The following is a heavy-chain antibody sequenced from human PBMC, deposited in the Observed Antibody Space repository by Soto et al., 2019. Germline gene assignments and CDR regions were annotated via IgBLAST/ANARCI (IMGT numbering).Heavy chain of an antibody. D-gene: IGHD3-9*01. V-gene: IGHV3-66*01. Sequence: GGSLRLSCAASGFTVSSNYMSWVRQAPGKGLEWVSVIYSGGSTYYADSVKGRFTISRDNSKNTLYLQMNSLRAEDTAVYYCASLRLRYFDWFSDWGQGTLVTVSS. CDR1: GFTVSSNY. CDR3: ASLRLRYFDWFSD. CDR2: IYSGGST. J-gene: IGHJ4*02.